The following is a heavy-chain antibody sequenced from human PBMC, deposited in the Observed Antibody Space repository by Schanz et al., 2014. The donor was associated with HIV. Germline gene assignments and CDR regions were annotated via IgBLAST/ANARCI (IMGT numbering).Heavy chain of an antibody. CDR2: INPKDGSA. J-gene: IGHJ4*02. CDR3: ARDFNIGDQYYFDH. D-gene: IGHD2-21*02. CDR1: GGTFTNYA. Sequence: QVHLVQSGAEVKKPGSSVKVSCKASGGTFTNYALNWVRQAPGQGLEWMGVINPKDGSATYAQKFQGRVTMTRDTSTSTVYMHLSSLRSDDTAVYFCARDFNIGDQYYFDHWGQGTLVTVSP. V-gene: IGHV1-46*01.